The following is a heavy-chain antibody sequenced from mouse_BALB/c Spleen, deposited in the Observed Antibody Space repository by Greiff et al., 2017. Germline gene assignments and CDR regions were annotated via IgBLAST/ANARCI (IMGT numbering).Heavy chain of an antibody. CDR1: GFTFSSYA. CDR3: ARDDYDGDYYAMDY. D-gene: IGHD2-4*01. J-gene: IGHJ4*01. CDR2: ISSGGSYT. V-gene: IGHV5-9-3*01. Sequence: EVHLVESGGGLVKPGGSLKLSCAASGFTFSSYAMSWVRQTPEKRLEWVATISSGGSYTYYPDSVKGRFTISMDNAKNTLYLQMSSLRSEDTAMYYCARDDYDGDYYAMDYWGQGTSVTVSS.